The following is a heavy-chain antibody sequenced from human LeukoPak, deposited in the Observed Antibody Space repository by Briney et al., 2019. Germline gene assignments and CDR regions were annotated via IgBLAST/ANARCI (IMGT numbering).Heavy chain of an antibody. D-gene: IGHD2-15*01. CDR3: ARDPAESYYFDY. CDR1: GYTFTTYY. CDR2: INPSGDST. J-gene: IGHJ4*02. V-gene: IGHV1-46*01. Sequence: GASVKFSCKASGYTFTTYYMHWVRQAPGQGLEWMGIINPSGDSTSYAQKFQGRVTMTRDTSTSTVYMELSSLRSDDTAVYYCARDPAESYYFDYWGQGTLVTVSS.